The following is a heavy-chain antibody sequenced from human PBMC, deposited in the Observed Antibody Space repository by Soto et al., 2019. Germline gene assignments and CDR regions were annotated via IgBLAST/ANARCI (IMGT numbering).Heavy chain of an antibody. V-gene: IGHV4-34*01. D-gene: IGHD3-22*01. J-gene: IGHJ5*01. CDR1: GGSFSGHS. CDR3: STRAYDTNGYYRFDP. Sequence: SQTLSLTCAVYGGSFSGHSWTWIRQSPGKGLEWIGDINHSGRVNYSPSLKSRVTISLDTSKNQFSLTLSAVTAADTAMYYCSTRAYDTNGYYRFDPWGQGTLVTVSS. CDR2: INHSGRV.